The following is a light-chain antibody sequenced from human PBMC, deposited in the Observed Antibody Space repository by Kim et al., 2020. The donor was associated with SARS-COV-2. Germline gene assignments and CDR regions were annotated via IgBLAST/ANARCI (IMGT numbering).Light chain of an antibody. Sequence: DIQMTQSPSSVSASVGDRVVITCRASPGISSWLSWYQQKPGKAPKLLIYAASSLQSGVPSRFSGSGSGPEFTLTITNLQPEDFATYYCQQTDSFPRTFGGGTKVDIK. CDR3: QQTDSFPRT. V-gene: IGKV1D-12*01. J-gene: IGKJ4*01. CDR2: AAS. CDR1: PGISSW.